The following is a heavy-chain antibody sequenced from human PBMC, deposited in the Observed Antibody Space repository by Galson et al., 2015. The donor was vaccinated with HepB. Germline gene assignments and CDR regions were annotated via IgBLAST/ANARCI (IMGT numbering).Heavy chain of an antibody. J-gene: IGHJ6*02. V-gene: IGHV3-53*04. CDR3: ARVLEAMYSYGLDV. Sequence: SLRLSCAASGLTVRSSYMSWVRQAPGKGLEWVSVIYSGGGTYYADSVKGRFTISRHNSKETLYLQMNSLRPEDTAVYYCARVLEAMYSYGLDVWGQGTTVTVSS. D-gene: IGHD1-1*01. CDR2: IYSGGGT. CDR1: GLTVRSSY.